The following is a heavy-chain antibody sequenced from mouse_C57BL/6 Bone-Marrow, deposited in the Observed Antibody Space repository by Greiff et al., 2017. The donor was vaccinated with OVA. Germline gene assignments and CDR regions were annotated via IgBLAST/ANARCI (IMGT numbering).Heavy chain of an antibody. D-gene: IGHD2-4*01. CDR1: GFTFSSYA. CDR3: ARVSYDYDPDY. Sequence: EVKVEESGGGLVKPGGSLKLSCAASGFTFSSYAMSWVRQTPEKRLEWVATISAGGSYTYYPDNVKGRFTISRDNAKNNLYLQMSHLKSEDTAMYYCARVSYDYDPDYWGQGTTLTVSS. J-gene: IGHJ2*01. V-gene: IGHV5-4*03. CDR2: ISAGGSYT.